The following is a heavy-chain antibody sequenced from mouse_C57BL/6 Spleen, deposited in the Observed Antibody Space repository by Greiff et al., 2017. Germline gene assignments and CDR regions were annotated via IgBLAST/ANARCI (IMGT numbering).Heavy chain of an antibody. Sequence: QVQLQQSGPELVKPGASVKISCKASGYAFSSSWMNWVKQRPGKGLEWIGRIYPGDGDTNYNGKFKGKATLTADKSSSTAYMQLSSLTSEDSAVYFCARRNDYDEAMDYWGQGTSVTVSS. CDR2: IYPGDGDT. CDR1: GYAFSSSW. CDR3: ARRNDYDEAMDY. J-gene: IGHJ4*01. V-gene: IGHV1-82*01. D-gene: IGHD2-4*01.